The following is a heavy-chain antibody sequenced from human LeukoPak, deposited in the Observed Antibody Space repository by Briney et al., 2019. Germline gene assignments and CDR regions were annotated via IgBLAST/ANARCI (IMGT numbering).Heavy chain of an antibody. CDR1: GGSFSGYY. Sequence: SETLSLTCAVYGGSFSGYYWSWIRQPPGKGLEWSGEINHSGSTNYNPSLKSRVTISVDTSKNQFSLKLSSVTAADTAVYYCARSSSGYYYDSSGYYGYWGQGTLVTVSS. CDR2: INHSGST. J-gene: IGHJ4*02. V-gene: IGHV4-34*01. CDR3: ARSSSGYYYDSSGYYGY. D-gene: IGHD3-22*01.